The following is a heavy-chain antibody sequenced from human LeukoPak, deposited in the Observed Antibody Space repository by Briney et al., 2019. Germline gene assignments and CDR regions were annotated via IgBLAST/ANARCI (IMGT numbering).Heavy chain of an antibody. D-gene: IGHD4-17*01. CDR3: AREDPQTTVPEGMDV. Sequence: PSETLPLTCSVSGGSISTYYWSWIWQLPGKGLEWIGYIYYTGTTNYNPSLRSRVTISVDTSRNQFSLRLSSVTAADTAVYYCAREDPQTTVPEGMDVWGHGTTVIVSS. CDR2: IYYTGTT. V-gene: IGHV4-59*01. J-gene: IGHJ6*02. CDR1: GGSISTYY.